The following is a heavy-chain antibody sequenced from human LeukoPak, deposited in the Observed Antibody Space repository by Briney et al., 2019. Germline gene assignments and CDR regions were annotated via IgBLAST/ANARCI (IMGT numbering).Heavy chain of an antibody. CDR2: ISAYNGNT. CDR3: ARDSPWSEAEQWLVRFDY. V-gene: IGHV1-18*04. D-gene: IGHD6-19*01. Sequence: GASVKVSCKASGYTFTIYGIRWVRQAPGQGLEWMGWISAYNGNTNYAQKLQGRVTMTTDTSTSTAYMELRSLRSDDTAVYYCARDSPWSEAEQWLVRFDYWGQGTLVTVSS. CDR1: GYTFTIYG. J-gene: IGHJ4*02.